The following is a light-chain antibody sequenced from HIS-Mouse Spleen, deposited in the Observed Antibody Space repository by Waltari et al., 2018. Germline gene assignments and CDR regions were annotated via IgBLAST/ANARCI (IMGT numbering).Light chain of an antibody. Sequence: SALTQHASVSGSPGQSITISCTGTSSDVGGYNYVSWYQQHPGKAPKLMIYDVSNRPSGVSNRFSGSKSGNTASLTISGLQAEDEADYYCSSYTSSSTRVFGGGTKLTVL. J-gene: IGLJ3*02. CDR2: DVS. CDR3: SSYTSSSTRV. V-gene: IGLV2-14*03. CDR1: SSDVGGYNY.